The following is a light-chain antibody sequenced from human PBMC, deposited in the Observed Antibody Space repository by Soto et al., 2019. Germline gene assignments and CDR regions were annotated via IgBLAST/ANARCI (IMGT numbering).Light chain of an antibody. CDR2: GAS. V-gene: IGKV3-20*01. CDR3: QQYGSSTPT. J-gene: IGKJ1*01. CDR1: QSVSSSY. Sequence: EIVLTQSPGTLSLSPGERPTLSCRASQSVSSSYLAWYQQKPGQAPRLLIYGASSRATGIPDRFSGSGSGTDFTLTISRLETEDFAVYYCQQYGSSTPTFGQGTKVDIK.